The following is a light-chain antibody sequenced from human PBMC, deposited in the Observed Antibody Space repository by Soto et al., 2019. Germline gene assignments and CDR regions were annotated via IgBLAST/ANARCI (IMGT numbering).Light chain of an antibody. V-gene: IGLV2-11*01. CDR3: CSYAGSYTSTYNYV. Sequence: QSALTQPRSVSGSPGQSVTISCTGTSSDVGGYNYVSWYQQHPGKAPKLMTYDVSKRPSGVPDRFSGSKSGNTASLTISGLQAEDEADYYCCSYAGSYTSTYNYVFGTGTKLTVL. J-gene: IGLJ1*01. CDR1: SSDVGGYNY. CDR2: DVS.